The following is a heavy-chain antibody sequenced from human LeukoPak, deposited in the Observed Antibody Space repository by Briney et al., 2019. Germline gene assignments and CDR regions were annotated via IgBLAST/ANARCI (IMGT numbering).Heavy chain of an antibody. Sequence: SETLSLTCTVSRGSISSGGHYWSWIRQHPAKGLEWIGYIYYSGSAYYNPSLESRVTISIDTSKNQFSLKLTSVTAADTAVYYCARGTMTTVTYYFDYWGQGTLVTVSS. CDR3: ARGTMTTVTYYFDY. CDR2: IYYSGSA. J-gene: IGHJ4*02. V-gene: IGHV4-31*03. D-gene: IGHD4-17*01. CDR1: RGSISSGGHY.